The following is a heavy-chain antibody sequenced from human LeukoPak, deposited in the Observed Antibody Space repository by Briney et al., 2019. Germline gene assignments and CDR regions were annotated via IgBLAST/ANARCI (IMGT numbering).Heavy chain of an antibody. Sequence: ASVKVSRKASGYTFTSYAMHWVRQAPGQRLEWMGWINAGNGNTKYSQKFQGRVTITRDTSASTAYMELSSLRSEDTAVYYCAREAVAGKNWFDPWGQGTLVTVSS. CDR1: GYTFTSYA. CDR3: AREAVAGKNWFDP. V-gene: IGHV1-3*01. J-gene: IGHJ5*02. CDR2: INAGNGNT. D-gene: IGHD6-19*01.